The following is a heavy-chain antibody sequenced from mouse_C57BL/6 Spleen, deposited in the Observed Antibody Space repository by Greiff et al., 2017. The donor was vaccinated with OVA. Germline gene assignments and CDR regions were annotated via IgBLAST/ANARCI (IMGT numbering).Heavy chain of an antibody. Sequence: EVKLMESGGGLVKPGGSLKLSCAASGFTFSSYAMSWVRQTPDKRLEWVATISDGGSSTYYPDNVKGRFTISRDNAKNNLYLQMSHLKSEDTAMYYCARDRGMYFDDWGQGTTLTVSS. J-gene: IGHJ2*01. CDR3: ARDRGMYFDD. V-gene: IGHV5-4*01. CDR1: GFTFSSYA. CDR2: ISDGGSST. D-gene: IGHD3-1*01.